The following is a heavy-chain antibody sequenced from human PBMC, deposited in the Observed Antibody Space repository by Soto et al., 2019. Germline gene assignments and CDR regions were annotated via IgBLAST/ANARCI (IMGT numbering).Heavy chain of an antibody. CDR3: ARESRFLEWLSLNWFDP. CDR1: GFTFSSYS. CDR2: ISSSSSTI. V-gene: IGHV3-48*02. D-gene: IGHD3-3*01. J-gene: IGHJ5*02. Sequence: EVQLVESGGGLVQPGGYLRLSCAASGFTFSSYSMNWVRQAPGKGLERDSYISSSSSTIYYADSVKGRFTISRDNAKNSLYLQMNSLRDEDTAVYYCARESRFLEWLSLNWFDPWGQGTLVTVSS.